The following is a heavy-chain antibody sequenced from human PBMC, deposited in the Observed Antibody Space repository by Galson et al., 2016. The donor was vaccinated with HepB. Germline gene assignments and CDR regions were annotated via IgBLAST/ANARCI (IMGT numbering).Heavy chain of an antibody. CDR1: GFTFSDYY. J-gene: IGHJ4*02. V-gene: IGHV3-11*04. CDR3: AKGTTLQVHFGYFDH. D-gene: IGHD1/OR15-1a*01. Sequence: SLRLSCAASGFTFSDYYMNWIRQAPGKGLGWISYISSRSSTIYYADSVKGRFTISRDNAKNSLFLQMNSLRAEDTAVYYCAKGTTLQVHFGYFDHWGQGTLVTVSS. CDR2: ISSRSSTI.